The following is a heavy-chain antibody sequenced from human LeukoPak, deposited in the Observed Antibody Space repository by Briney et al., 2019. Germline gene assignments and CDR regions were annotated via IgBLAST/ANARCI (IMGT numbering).Heavy chain of an antibody. CDR2: ISGSGGST. Sequence: GGSLRLSCAASGFTFSSYAMSWVRQAPGRGLEWVSAISGSGGSTYYADSVKGRFTISRDNSKNTLYLQMNSLRAEDTAVYYCAKDQDRYGSVSWPFDYWGQGTLVTVSS. CDR3: AKDQDRYGSVSWPFDY. V-gene: IGHV3-23*01. J-gene: IGHJ4*02. CDR1: GFTFSSYA. D-gene: IGHD3-10*01.